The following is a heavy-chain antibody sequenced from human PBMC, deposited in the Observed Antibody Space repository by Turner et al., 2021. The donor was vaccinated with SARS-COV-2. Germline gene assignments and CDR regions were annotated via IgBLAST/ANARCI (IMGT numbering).Heavy chain of an antibody. CDR2: IWNDGSQK. V-gene: IGHV3-33*01. CDR1: GITFSRHG. D-gene: IGHD3-22*01. Sequence: QVQLVGSGGGVVQPGRALRLSFAASGITFSRHGRHWVRPAPGKGLEWVAVIWNDGSQKYYADSVKGRFTISRDNSKNMVYLQMNSLRAEDTAVYYCARLDDSGHWGAFDIWGQGTMVTVSS. J-gene: IGHJ3*02. CDR3: ARLDDSGHWGAFDI.